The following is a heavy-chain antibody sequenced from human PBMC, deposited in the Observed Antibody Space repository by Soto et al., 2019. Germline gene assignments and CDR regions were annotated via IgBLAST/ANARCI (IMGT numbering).Heavy chain of an antibody. J-gene: IGHJ6*04. Sequence: GASVKVSCKASGYTFTSYDINWVRQATGQGLEWMGWMNPNSGNTNYAQKLQGRVTMTTDTSTSTAYMELRSLRSDDTAVYYCARDRGPPRTNYYDYCGMDVWGKGTTVTVSS. CDR3: ARDRGPPRTNYYDYCGMDV. CDR2: MNPNSGNT. V-gene: IGHV1-18*01. CDR1: GYTFTSYD.